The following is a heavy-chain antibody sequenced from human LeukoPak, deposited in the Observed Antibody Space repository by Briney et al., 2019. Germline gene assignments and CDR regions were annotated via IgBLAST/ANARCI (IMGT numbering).Heavy chain of an antibody. J-gene: IGHJ4*02. CDR3: ARGSSTSCFDY. CDR1: GGSFSGYY. CDR2: INHSGST. V-gene: IGHV4-34*01. D-gene: IGHD2-2*01. Sequence: PSDTLSLTCAVSGGSFSGYYWSWIRQPPGKGLEWIGEINHSGSTNYNPSLKSRVTISVDTSKNQFSLKLSSVTAADTAVYYCARGSSTSCFDYWGQGTLVTVSS.